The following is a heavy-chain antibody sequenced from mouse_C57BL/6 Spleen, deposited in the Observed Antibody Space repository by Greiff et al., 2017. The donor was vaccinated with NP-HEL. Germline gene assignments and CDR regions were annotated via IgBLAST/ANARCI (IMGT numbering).Heavy chain of an antibody. CDR3: TRITVVVYDFCY. CDR1: GYSITSGYY. V-gene: IGHV3-6*01. CDR2: ICYDGSN. J-gene: IGHJ2*01. D-gene: IGHD1-1*01. Sequence: EVKLMESGPGLVQPSQSLSLTCSVTGYSITSGYYWYWIRQFPGNKMEWVGYICYDGSNNYNPSLKNRISITRDKSKNQFFMQLNSVTSEDTATNYCTRITVVVYDFCYWGQGTTLTVSS.